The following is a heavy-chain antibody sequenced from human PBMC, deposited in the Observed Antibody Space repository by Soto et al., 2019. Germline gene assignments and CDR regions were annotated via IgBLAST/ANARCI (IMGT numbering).Heavy chain of an antibody. CDR2: IIPILGIA. Sequence: QVQLVHSGAEVKKPGSSVKVSCKASGGTFSSYTISWVRQAPGQGLEWMGRIIPILGIANYAQKFQGRVTITADKSTSTAYMELSSLRSEDTAVYYCARGTGTTYNWFDPWGQGTLVTVSS. CDR1: GGTFSSYT. D-gene: IGHD1-7*01. V-gene: IGHV1-69*02. J-gene: IGHJ5*02. CDR3: ARGTGTTYNWFDP.